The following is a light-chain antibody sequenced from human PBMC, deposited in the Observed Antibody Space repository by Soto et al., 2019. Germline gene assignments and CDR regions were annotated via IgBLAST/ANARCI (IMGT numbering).Light chain of an antibody. CDR3: QQLNSYPIT. V-gene: IGKV3-15*01. Sequence: EILMTQSPATLSFSPGGRATLSCRASQSVSSNLAWYQQKPGQAPRLLIYGASTRATGIPARFSGSGSGTDFTLTISSLQPEDFATYYCQQLNSYPITFGQGTRLEI. CDR1: QSVSSN. J-gene: IGKJ5*01. CDR2: GAS.